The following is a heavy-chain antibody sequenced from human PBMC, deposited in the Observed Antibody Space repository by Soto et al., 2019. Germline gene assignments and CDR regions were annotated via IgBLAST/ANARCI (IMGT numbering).Heavy chain of an antibody. V-gene: IGHV4-59*01. CDR3: ARGHLGITTTGTWYDLDY. CDR2: IYYSGRT. J-gene: IGHJ4*02. D-gene: IGHD2-15*01. Sequence: WTWIRQPPGKGLEYIGYIYYSGRTYYNPSLKSRVTISVDTSKNQFSLKLSSVTAADTAVYYCARGHLGITTTGTWYDLDYWGQGTLVTVSS.